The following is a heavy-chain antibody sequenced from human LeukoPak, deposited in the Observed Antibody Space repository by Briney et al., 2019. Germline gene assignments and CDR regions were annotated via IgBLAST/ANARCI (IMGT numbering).Heavy chain of an antibody. CDR2: ISGSGDTT. D-gene: IGHD3-22*01. V-gene: IGHV3-23*01. Sequence: HPGGSLRLSCAASGFTFNNAWMNWVRQAPGKGLEWVSSISGSGDTTYYADSVKGRFSISRDNSKSTLYLQMNSLRDEDTAVYYCAKGGDGSGYCYGSSWGQGILVTVSS. J-gene: IGHJ5*02. CDR3: AKGGDGSGYCYGSS. CDR1: GFTFNNAW.